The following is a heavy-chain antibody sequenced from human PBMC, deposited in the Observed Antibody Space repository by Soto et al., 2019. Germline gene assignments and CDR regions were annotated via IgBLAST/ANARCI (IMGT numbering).Heavy chain of an antibody. V-gene: IGHV3-30*18. Sequence: GGSLRFSCAASGFTFSSYGMHWVRQAPGKGLEWVAVISYDGSNKYYADSVKGRFTISRDNSKNTLYLQMNSLRAEDTAVYYCAKDLGAYDFWSGYYPPDYWGQGTLVTVSS. CDR3: AKDLGAYDFWSGYYPPDY. CDR2: ISYDGSNK. D-gene: IGHD3-3*01. J-gene: IGHJ4*02. CDR1: GFTFSSYG.